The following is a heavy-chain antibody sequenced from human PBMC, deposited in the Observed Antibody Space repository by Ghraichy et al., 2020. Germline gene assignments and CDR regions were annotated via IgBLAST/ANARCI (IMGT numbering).Heavy chain of an antibody. CDR2: IHNSGSS. V-gene: IGHV4-59*08. D-gene: IGHD4-11*01. CDR1: ADSISSDY. J-gene: IGHJ4*02. Sequence: SQTLSLTCTVSADSISSDYWSWIRQPPGKGLEWIGYIHNSGSSNYNPSLKSRVTISVDTSKNQFSLRLSSVTATDTAVYYCARQSLQGPSTDYWGPGILVTVSS. CDR3: ARQSLQGPSTDY.